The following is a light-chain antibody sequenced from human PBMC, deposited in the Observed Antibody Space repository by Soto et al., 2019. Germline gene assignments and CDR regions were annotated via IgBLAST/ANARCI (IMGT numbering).Light chain of an antibody. CDR3: LQVYSFPRT. Sequence: DIQMTQSPSSVSASIGDRVTITCRASQDIGRRLAWFQQKPGKAPKYLIQAASSLQGRVPSTFSGSGSGTDFTLPIDTLHPEDFATCYCLQVYSFPRTFGQGTKVEIK. J-gene: IGKJ1*01. CDR2: AAS. V-gene: IGKV1-12*01. CDR1: QDIGRR.